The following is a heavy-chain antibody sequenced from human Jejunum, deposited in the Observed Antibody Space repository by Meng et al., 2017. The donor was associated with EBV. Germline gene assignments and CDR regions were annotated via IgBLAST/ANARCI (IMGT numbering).Heavy chain of an antibody. CDR3: ARELGGRFNY. D-gene: IGHD1-26*01. CDR2: INPGTGGR. Sequence: QVHLVQSGAEVQESVASDDPSCQSSGYCLTYFALHWLRQAPGQSPEWMTWINPGTGGRQFSHKFQGRVPITSDTSASTVYMELSGLRSEDTAMYYCARELGGRFNYWGQGTLVTVSS. CDR1: GYCLTYFA. V-gene: IGHV1-3*01. J-gene: IGHJ4*01.